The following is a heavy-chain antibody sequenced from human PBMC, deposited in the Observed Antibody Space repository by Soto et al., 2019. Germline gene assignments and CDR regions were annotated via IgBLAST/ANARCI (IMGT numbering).Heavy chain of an antibody. CDR2: TRNKANSYTT. D-gene: IGHD2-21*02. J-gene: IGHJ4*02. V-gene: IGHV3-72*01. Sequence: EVQVVESGGGLVQPGGSLRLSCSVSGVSFSHHYMHWVRQAPGKGLEWLGRTRNKANSYTTEYAGSVKGRFAISRDDSENSAFLQMSSLKTEDTAVYYCSVGFFCGGGYCAGIDYWGQGILVTGSS. CDR1: GVSFSHHY. CDR3: SVGFFCGGGYCAGIDY.